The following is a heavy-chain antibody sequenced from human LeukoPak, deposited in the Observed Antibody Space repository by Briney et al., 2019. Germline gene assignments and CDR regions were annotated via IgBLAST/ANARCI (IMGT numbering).Heavy chain of an antibody. J-gene: IGHJ5*02. CDR1: GYTFTSYA. V-gene: IGHV7-4-1*01. CDR3: AMGSMVRGVIGFDP. Sequence: ASVKVSCKASGYTFTSYALNWVRQAPGQGLEWMGWINTNTGNPTYAQGFTGRFVFSLDTSVSTAYLQICSLKAEDTAVYYCAMGSMVRGVIGFDPWGQGTLVTVSS. D-gene: IGHD3-10*01. CDR2: INTNTGNP.